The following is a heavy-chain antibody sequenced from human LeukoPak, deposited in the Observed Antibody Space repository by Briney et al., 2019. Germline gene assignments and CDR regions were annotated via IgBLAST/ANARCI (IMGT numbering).Heavy chain of an antibody. CDR2: INAGNGNT. D-gene: IGHD6-13*01. CDR1: GYTFTSYA. CDR3: ARGSSSWYGSEFDY. J-gene: IGHJ4*02. V-gene: IGHV1-3*03. Sequence: ASVKVSCKASGYTFTSYAMHWVRQAPGQRLEWMGWINAGNGNTKYSQESQGRVTITRDTSASTAYMELSSLRSEDMAVYYCARGSSSWYGSEFDYWGQGTLVTVSS.